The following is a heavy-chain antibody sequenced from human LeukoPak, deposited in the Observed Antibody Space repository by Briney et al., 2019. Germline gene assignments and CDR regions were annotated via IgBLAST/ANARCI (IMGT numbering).Heavy chain of an antibody. Sequence: SETLSLTCTVSGGSISSSHYYWDWIRQPPGKGLEWIGNIYYSGSTYYNPSLKSRVTISVDTSKNQFSLKLSSVTAADTAVYYCARDGMAIDNYYYYYMDVWGKGTTVTISS. CDR2: IYYSGST. V-gene: IGHV4-39*07. J-gene: IGHJ6*03. D-gene: IGHD5-24*01. CDR3: ARDGMAIDNYYYYYMDV. CDR1: GGSISSSHYY.